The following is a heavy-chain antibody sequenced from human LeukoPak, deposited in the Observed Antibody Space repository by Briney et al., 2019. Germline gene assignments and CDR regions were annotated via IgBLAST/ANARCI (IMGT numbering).Heavy chain of an antibody. Sequence: PGGSLRLSCAASGFTVSSNYMSWVRQAPGKGLEWVSVIYSGGSTYYADSVKGRFTISRDNSKNTLYLQMNSLRAEDTAVYYCAGGRYYYGSGSYPDYGMDVWGQGTTVTVSS. CDR1: GFTVSSNY. CDR3: AGGRYYYGSGSYPDYGMDV. CDR2: IYSGGST. D-gene: IGHD3-10*01. V-gene: IGHV3-66*01. J-gene: IGHJ6*02.